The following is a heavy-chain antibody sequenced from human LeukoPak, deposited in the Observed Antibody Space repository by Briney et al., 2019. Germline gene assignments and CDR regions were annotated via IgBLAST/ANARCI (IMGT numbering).Heavy chain of an antibody. J-gene: IGHJ5*02. CDR1: GGTFSSYA. CDR3: ARFNCSSTSCYWFDP. V-gene: IGHV1-69*05. D-gene: IGHD2-2*01. CDR2: IIPIFGTA. Sequence: GASVKVSCKASGGTFSSYAISWVRQAPGQGLEWMGGIIPIFGTANYAQKFQGRVTITTDESTSTAYMELSSLRSEDTAVYYCARFNCSSTSCYWFDPWGQGTLVTVSS.